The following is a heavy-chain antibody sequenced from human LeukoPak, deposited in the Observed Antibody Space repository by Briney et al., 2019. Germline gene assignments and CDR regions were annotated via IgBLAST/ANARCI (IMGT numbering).Heavy chain of an antibody. Sequence: SETLSLTCTVSGGSISSSSYYWGWIRQPPGKGLEWIGSIYYSGSTYYNPSLKSRVTISVDTSKNQFSLKLSSVTAADTAVYYCAREHTRIYEGDAFDIWGQGTMVTVSS. CDR2: IYYSGST. CDR1: GGSISSSSYY. J-gene: IGHJ3*02. D-gene: IGHD5/OR15-5a*01. CDR3: AREHTRIYEGDAFDI. V-gene: IGHV4-39*07.